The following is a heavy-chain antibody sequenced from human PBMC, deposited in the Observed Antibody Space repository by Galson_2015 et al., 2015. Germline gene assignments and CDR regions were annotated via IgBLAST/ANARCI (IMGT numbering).Heavy chain of an antibody. D-gene: IGHD6-13*01. Sequence: SVKVSCKASGGTFSSYAISWVRQAPGQGLEWMGGIIPIFGTANYAQKFQGRVTITADESTSTAYMELSSLRSEDTAVYYCARAAAAGPYYYHYYMDVWGKGTTVTVSS. CDR3: ARAAAAGPYYYHYYMDV. CDR1: GGTFSSYA. J-gene: IGHJ6*03. CDR2: IIPIFGTA. V-gene: IGHV1-69*13.